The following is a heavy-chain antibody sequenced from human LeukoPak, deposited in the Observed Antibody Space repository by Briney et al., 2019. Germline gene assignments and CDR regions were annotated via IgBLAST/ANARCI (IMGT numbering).Heavy chain of an antibody. D-gene: IGHD3-10*01. CDR2: MDKDGSDK. V-gene: IGHV3-7*03. CDR1: GFTFSTYW. CDR3: ARTAWISLWFLDY. Sequence: GGSLRLSCAASGFTFSTYWMNWVRQAPGKGLAWVANMDKDGSDKYYVDSVKGRFTITRDNAKYSLYLQMNSLRADDTAVYNCARTAWISLWFLDYWGQGTLVTVSS. J-gene: IGHJ4*02.